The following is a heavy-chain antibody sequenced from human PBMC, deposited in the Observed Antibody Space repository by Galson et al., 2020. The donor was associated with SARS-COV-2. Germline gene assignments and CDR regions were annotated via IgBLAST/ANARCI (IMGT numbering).Heavy chain of an antibody. Sequence: SETLSLTCTVSGNSISISDYYWGWIRQPPGQGLEWNGNIYYSGSTYYNPSLKSRVTISVDTSKNQFSLKLSSVTAADTAVYYCARAQGNMIFGVVIIEYFDYGGQGTLFTVSS. CDR1: GNSISISDYY. V-gene: IGHV4-39*07. J-gene: IGHJ4*02. CDR3: ARAQGNMIFGVVIIEYFDY. D-gene: IGHD3-3*01. CDR2: IYYSGST.